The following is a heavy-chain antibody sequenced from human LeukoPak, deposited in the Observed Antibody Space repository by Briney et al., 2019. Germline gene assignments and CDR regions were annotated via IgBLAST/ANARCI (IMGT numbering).Heavy chain of an antibody. CDR2: ISGSGGST. J-gene: IGHJ4*02. D-gene: IGHD3-10*01. CDR1: GFTFSSYS. CDR3: AKGPGGSGSYFDY. Sequence: GSLRLSCAASGFTFSSYSMNWVRQAPGKGLEWVSAISGSGGSTYYADSVKGRFTISRDNSKNTLYLQMNSLRAEDTAVYYCAKGPGGSGSYFDYWGQGTLVTVSS. V-gene: IGHV3-23*01.